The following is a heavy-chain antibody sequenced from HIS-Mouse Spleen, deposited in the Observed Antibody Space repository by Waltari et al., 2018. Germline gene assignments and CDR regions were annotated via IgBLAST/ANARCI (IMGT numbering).Heavy chain of an antibody. J-gene: IGHJ4*02. D-gene: IGHD6-19*01. Sequence: QVQLVESGGGLVKPGGSLRLSGAASGFTFRDYYMSLIRQDPGKGLEWVSYISSSGSTIYYADSVKGRFTISRDNAKNSLYLQMNSLRAEDTAVYYCARFTPYSSGWPRVHFDYWGQGTLVTVSS. CDR2: ISSSGSTI. CDR1: GFTFRDYY. V-gene: IGHV3-11*01. CDR3: ARFTPYSSGWPRVHFDY.